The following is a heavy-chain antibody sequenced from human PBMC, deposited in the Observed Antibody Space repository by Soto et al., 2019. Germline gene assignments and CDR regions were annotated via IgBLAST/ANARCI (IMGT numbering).Heavy chain of an antibody. D-gene: IGHD1-26*01. CDR3: AGTKDSGSYYSYYYYGMDV. J-gene: IGHJ6*02. V-gene: IGHV1-69*13. CDR1: GGTFSSYA. Sequence: GASVKVSCKASGGTFSSYAISWVRQAPGQGLDWMGGIIPIFGTANYAQKFQGRVTITADESTSTVYMELSSLRSEDTAVYYCAGTKDSGSYYSYYYYGMDVWGQGTTVTVSS. CDR2: IIPIFGTA.